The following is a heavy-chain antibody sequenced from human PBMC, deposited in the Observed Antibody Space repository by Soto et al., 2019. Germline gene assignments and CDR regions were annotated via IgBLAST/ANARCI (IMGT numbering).Heavy chain of an antibody. CDR1: GCTFSSYA. CDR2: IIPIFGTA. V-gene: IGHV1-69*13. D-gene: IGHD3-10*01. CDR3: AVDYYGSGSYYKNYYYGMDV. Sequence: EASVKVSCKASGCTFSSYAISWVRQAPGQGLEWMGGIIPIFGTANYAQKFQGRVTITADESTSTAYMELSSLRSEDTAVYYCAVDYYGSGSYYKNYYYGMDVWGQGTTVTVSS. J-gene: IGHJ6*02.